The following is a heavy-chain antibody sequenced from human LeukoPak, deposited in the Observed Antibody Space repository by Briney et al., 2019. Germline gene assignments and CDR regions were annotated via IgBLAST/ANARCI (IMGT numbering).Heavy chain of an antibody. CDR3: ARGYCSSTSCPGVFDP. J-gene: IGHJ5*02. D-gene: IGHD2-2*01. CDR1: GFTFGSYS. Sequence: GGSLRLSCAASGFTFGSYSMNWVRQAPGKGLEWVSSISSSSSYIYYADSVKGRFTISRDNAKNSLYLQMNSLRAEDTAVYYCARGYCSSTSCPGVFDPWGQGTLVTVSS. V-gene: IGHV3-21*01. CDR2: ISSSSSYI.